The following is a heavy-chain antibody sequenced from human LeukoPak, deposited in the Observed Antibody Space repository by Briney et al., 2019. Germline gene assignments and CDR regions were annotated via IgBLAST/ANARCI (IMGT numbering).Heavy chain of an antibody. D-gene: IGHD6-19*01. J-gene: IGHJ4*02. CDR1: GGTFSSYA. CDR3: ASGSGYSSGWRKLTFDY. Sequence: SVKVSCKASGGTFSSYAISWVRQAPGQGLEWMGGIIPIFGTANYAQKFQGRVTITADESTSTAYMELSSLRSEDTAVYYCASGSGYSSGWRKLTFDYWGQGTLVTVSS. V-gene: IGHV1-69*13. CDR2: IIPIFGTA.